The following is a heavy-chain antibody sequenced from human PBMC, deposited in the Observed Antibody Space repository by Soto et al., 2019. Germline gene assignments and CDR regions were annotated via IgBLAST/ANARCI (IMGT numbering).Heavy chain of an antibody. Sequence: SETLSLTCTVSGGSISSSSYYWGWIRQPPGKGLEWIGSIYYSGSTYYNPSLKSRVTISVDTSKNQFSLKLSSVTAADTAVYYCARGRGIVVAMDLGYYFDYWGQGTLVTVSS. V-gene: IGHV4-39*01. CDR3: ARGRGIVVAMDLGYYFDY. CDR1: GGSISSSSYY. D-gene: IGHD3-22*01. J-gene: IGHJ4*02. CDR2: IYYSGST.